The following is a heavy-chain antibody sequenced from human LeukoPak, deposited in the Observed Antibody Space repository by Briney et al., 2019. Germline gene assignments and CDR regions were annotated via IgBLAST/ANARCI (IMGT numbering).Heavy chain of an antibody. CDR3: ARVITGGYYFDY. V-gene: IGHV3-53*01. CDR1: GFTASSNY. Sequence: GGSLRLSCAASGFTASSNYMNWVRQAPGKGLEWVSVIYSGGSTYYADSVKGRFTISRDNSKNTLYLQMNSLRAEDTAVYYCARVITGGYYFDYWGQGTLVTVSS. CDR2: IYSGGST. D-gene: IGHD7-27*01. J-gene: IGHJ4*02.